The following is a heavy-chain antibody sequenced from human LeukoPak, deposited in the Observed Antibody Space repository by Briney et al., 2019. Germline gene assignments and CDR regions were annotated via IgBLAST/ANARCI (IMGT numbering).Heavy chain of an antibody. D-gene: IGHD6-19*01. CDR2: IYYSGST. CDR1: GGSISSSSYY. J-gene: IGHJ4*02. CDR3: ASQSSGWYSGFDY. Sequence: SETLSLTCTVSGGSISSSSYYWGWIRQPPGKGLEWIGSIYYSGSTYYNPSLKGRVTISVDTSKNQFSLKLSSVTAADTAVYYCASQSSGWYSGFDYWGQGTLVTVSS. V-gene: IGHV4-39*07.